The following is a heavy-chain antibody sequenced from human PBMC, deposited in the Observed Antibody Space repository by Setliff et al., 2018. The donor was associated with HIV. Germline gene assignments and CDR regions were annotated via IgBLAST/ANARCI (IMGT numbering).Heavy chain of an antibody. CDR1: GGSISSGSYY. CDR2: IYTSGST. J-gene: IGHJ6*02. V-gene: IGHV4-61*02. CDR3: ARDRIVVVPAAISYYSYGMDV. Sequence: NPSETLSLTCTVSGGSISSGSYYWSWIRQPAGKGLEWIGRIYTSGSTNYNPSLKSRVTISVDTSKNQFSLKLSSVTAADTAVYYCARDRIVVVPAAISYYSYGMDVWGQGTTVTVSS. D-gene: IGHD2-2*01.